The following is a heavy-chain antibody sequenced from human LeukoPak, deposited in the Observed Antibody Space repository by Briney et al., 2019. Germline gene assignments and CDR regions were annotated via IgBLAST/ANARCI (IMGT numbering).Heavy chain of an antibody. CDR1: GFTVSSNY. Sequence: GGTLRYSCAGSGFTVSSNYMRWVRQAPGKGLEWVSGIYSGGSTYYAESVRGGFSIARDNSKKTLYLQMNSLGAEDTAVYYSARVSYYDSSGYYFLSYVDYWGQGTLVTVSS. CDR2: IYSGGST. D-gene: IGHD3-22*01. J-gene: IGHJ4*02. CDR3: ARVSYYDSSGYYFLSYVDY. V-gene: IGHV3-53*01.